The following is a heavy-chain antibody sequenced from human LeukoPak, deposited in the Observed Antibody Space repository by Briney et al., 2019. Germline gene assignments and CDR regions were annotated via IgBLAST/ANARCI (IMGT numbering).Heavy chain of an antibody. CDR2: ISAYNGNT. D-gene: IGHD3-22*01. CDR3: ARGGGYYDSSGPHAFDI. V-gene: IGHV1-18*01. J-gene: IGHJ3*02. Sequence: ASVKVSCKASGYTFTSYGISWVRQAPGQGLEWMGWISAYNGNTNYAQKLQGRVTMTTDTSTSTAYMELRSLRSDDTAVYYCARGGGYYDSSGPHAFDIWGQGTMVTVSS. CDR1: GYTFTSYG.